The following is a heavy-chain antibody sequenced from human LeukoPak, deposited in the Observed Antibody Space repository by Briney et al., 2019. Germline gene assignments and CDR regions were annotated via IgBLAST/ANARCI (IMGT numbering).Heavy chain of an antibody. CDR3: AKRPGADHYYYYYMDV. Sequence: GGSLRLSCAASGFTVSANYMTWVRQAPGKGLEWVSVIYSGGSTYYADSVKGRFTISRDNSKNTLYLQMYSLRAEDTAVYYCAKRPGADHYYYYYMDVWGKGTTVTVSS. J-gene: IGHJ6*03. CDR2: IYSGGST. D-gene: IGHD1-26*01. CDR1: GFTVSANY. V-gene: IGHV3-53*01.